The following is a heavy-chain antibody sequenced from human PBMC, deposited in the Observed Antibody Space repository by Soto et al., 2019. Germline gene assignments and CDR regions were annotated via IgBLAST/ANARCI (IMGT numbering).Heavy chain of an antibody. CDR1: GDSISSSNW. CDR3: ARDVGHYYDDRRAGHFNF. V-gene: IGHV4-4*02. CDR2: MHHSGST. D-gene: IGHD3-16*01. J-gene: IGHJ4*02. Sequence: SETLSLTCAVSGDSISSSNWRSWVRQPPGKGLDWIGEMHHSGSTNYNPSLKSRVTISVDKSKNQFSLNLSSVTAADTAVYYCARDVGHYYDDRRAGHFNFWGQVTVATVS.